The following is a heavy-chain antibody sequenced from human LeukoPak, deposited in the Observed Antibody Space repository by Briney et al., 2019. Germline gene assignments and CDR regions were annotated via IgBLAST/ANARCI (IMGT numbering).Heavy chain of an antibody. J-gene: IGHJ4*02. Sequence: GGSLRLSCAASGFSVSNNYMSWVRQAPGKGVEWVSVIYSGGNTYYADSVKGRFAISRDYSRNTVYLQMNSLRAEDTAVYYCAGGYSSSWYYGPRGGSNFDYWGQGTLVTVSS. V-gene: IGHV3-53*01. D-gene: IGHD6-13*01. CDR1: GFSVSNNY. CDR2: IYSGGNT. CDR3: AGGYSSSWYYGPRGGSNFDY.